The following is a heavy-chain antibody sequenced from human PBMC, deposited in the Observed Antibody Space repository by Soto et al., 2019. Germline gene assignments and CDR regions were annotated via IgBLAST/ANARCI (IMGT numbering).Heavy chain of an antibody. Sequence: QVQLVESGGGVVQPGRSLKLSCEATGFSFSRHGMHWVRQAPGKGLEWLAVILSDGSAEEYAGSVQGRFTLSRDNSKNVLYLEMNNPRADDMSGYYCARDDDYSDNGLDYWGRGVLVTVSS. CDR1: GFSFSRHG. CDR2: ILSDGSAE. CDR3: ARDDDYSDNGLDY. D-gene: IGHD4-17*01. J-gene: IGHJ4*02. V-gene: IGHV3-33*01.